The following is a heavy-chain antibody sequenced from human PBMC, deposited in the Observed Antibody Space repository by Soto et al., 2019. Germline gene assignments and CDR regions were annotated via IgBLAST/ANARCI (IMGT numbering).Heavy chain of an antibody. V-gene: IGHV4-31*03. CDR1: GGSISSGGYY. Sequence: SETLSLTCTVSGGSISSGGYYWSWIRQHPGKGLEWIGYIYYSGSTYYNPSLKSRVTISVDTSKNQFSLKLSSVTAADTAVYYCARGISIANPLYWGQGTLVTVSS. D-gene: IGHD6-6*01. CDR3: ARGISIANPLY. J-gene: IGHJ4*02. CDR2: IYYSGST.